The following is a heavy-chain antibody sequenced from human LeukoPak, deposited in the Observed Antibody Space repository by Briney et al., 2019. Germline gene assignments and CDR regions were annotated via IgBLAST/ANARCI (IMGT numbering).Heavy chain of an antibody. V-gene: IGHV4-34*01. D-gene: IGHD3-10*01. CDR1: GGSFSGYY. CDR2: INHSGST. Sequence: PSETLSLTCAVYGGSFSGYYWSWIRQPPGKGLEWIGEINHSGSTNYNPSLKSRVTISVDTSKNQFSLKLSSVTAADTAVYYCARALQAWFGELLDYWGQGTLVTVSS. CDR3: ARALQAWFGELLDY. J-gene: IGHJ4*02.